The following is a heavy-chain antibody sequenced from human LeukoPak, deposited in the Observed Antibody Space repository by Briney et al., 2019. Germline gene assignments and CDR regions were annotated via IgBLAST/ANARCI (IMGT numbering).Heavy chain of an antibody. D-gene: IGHD3-10*01. Sequence: GGSLRLSCAASGFTFSSYSMNWVRQAPGKGLEWVSSISSSSSYIYYADSVKGRFTISRDNAKNSLYLQMNSLRAEDTAVYYCAREILWFGEEYYYYMDVWGKGTTVTVSS. CDR3: AREILWFGEEYYYYMDV. J-gene: IGHJ6*03. CDR2: ISSSSSYI. CDR1: GFTFSSYS. V-gene: IGHV3-21*01.